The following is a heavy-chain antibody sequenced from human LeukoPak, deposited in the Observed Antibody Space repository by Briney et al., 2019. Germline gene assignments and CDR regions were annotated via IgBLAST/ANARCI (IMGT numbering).Heavy chain of an antibody. J-gene: IGHJ1*01. D-gene: IGHD3-10*01. V-gene: IGHV3-53*01. CDR1: GFTVSSNY. CDR3: AKYFASGSYYKLPH. Sequence: GGSLGLSCAASGFTVSSNYMSWVRQAPGKGLEWGSVIYSGGSTYYADSVRGRFTISRDNSKNTLYLQMNRLRAEDTAVYYCAKYFASGSYYKLPHWGQGTLVTVSS. CDR2: IYSGGST.